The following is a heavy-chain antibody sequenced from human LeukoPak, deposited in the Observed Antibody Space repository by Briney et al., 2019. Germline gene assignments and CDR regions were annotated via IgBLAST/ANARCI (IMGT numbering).Heavy chain of an antibody. CDR2: IYTSGST. D-gene: IGHD3-3*01. Sequence: PSETLSLTCAVSDYSISSGYYWGWIRQPAGKGLEWIGRIYTSGSTNYNPSLKSRVTMSVDTSKNQFSLKLSSVTAADTAVYYCAREDPYDFWSGYYLFDPWGQGTLVTVSS. CDR1: DYSISSGYY. CDR3: AREDPYDFWSGYYLFDP. V-gene: IGHV4-4*07. J-gene: IGHJ5*02.